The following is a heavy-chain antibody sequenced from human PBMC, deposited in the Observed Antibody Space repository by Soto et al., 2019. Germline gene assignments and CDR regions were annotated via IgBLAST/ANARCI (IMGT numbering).Heavy chain of an antibody. V-gene: IGHV5-51*01. D-gene: IGHD5-12*01. Sequence: GESLKISCKGSGYSFTSYWIGWVRQMPGKGLEWMGIIYPGDSDTRYSPSFQGQVTISADKSISTAYLQWSSLKASDTAMYYCARQEGVNIVATSKGGFDYWGQGTLVTVSS. CDR3: ARQEGVNIVATSKGGFDY. CDR1: GYSFTSYW. J-gene: IGHJ4*02. CDR2: IYPGDSDT.